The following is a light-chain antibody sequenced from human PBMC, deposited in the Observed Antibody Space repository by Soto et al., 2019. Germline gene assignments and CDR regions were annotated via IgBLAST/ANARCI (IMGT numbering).Light chain of an antibody. V-gene: IGLV2-23*03. J-gene: IGLJ1*01. CDR1: NSDVESYNL. Sequence: QSALTQPASVSGSPGQSITISCTGTNSDVESYNLVSWFRQHPGEAPKLIVYEGTKRPSGVSNRFSGSKSGNPASLTISGLQAEDEANYYCCSYAGTATVFGTGTQLTV. CDR2: EGT. CDR3: CSYAGTATV.